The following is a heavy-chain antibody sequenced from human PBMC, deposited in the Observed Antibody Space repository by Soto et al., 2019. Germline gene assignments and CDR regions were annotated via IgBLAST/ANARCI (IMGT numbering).Heavy chain of an antibody. J-gene: IGHJ3*02. D-gene: IGHD2-2*02. CDR1: GGTLSSYA. CDR3: ARGSCSSTSCYTGIAAAGNDAFDI. V-gene: IGHV1-69*13. CDR2: IIPIFGTA. Sequence: SVKFSCKASGGTLSSYAISWVRQAPRQGLEWMGGIIPIFGTANYAQKFQGRVTITADESTSTAYMELSSLRSEDTAVYYCARGSCSSTSCYTGIAAAGNDAFDIWGQGTMVTVSS.